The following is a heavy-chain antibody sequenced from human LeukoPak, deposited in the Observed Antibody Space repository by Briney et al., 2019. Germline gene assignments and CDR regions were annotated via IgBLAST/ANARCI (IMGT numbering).Heavy chain of an antibody. D-gene: IGHD3-22*01. V-gene: IGHV4-31*03. J-gene: IGHJ4*02. CDR2: IYYSGTT. Sequence: SQTLSLTCTVSGGSISSSGYYWSWLRQHPGKGLEWIGYIYYSGTTYYNPSLKSRVTISVDTSKNQFSLRLFSVTAADTAVYYCAREDYYDSSGYLDYWGQGTLVTVSS. CDR1: GGSISSSGYY. CDR3: AREDYYDSSGYLDY.